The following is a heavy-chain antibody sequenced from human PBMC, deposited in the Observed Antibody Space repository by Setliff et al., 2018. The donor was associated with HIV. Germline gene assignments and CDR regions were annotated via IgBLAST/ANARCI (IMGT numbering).Heavy chain of an antibody. CDR1: GCTFSSYD. Sequence: ASVKVSCKASGCTFSSYDINWVRQATGQGLEWMGWMSPSTGNTGYVEKFQGRVTMTRNTVTSTAYMEMSSLRSEDTAVYYCFVKAGEGSDIWGQGTMVTVSS. CDR3: FVKAGEGSDI. J-gene: IGHJ3*02. D-gene: IGHD3-10*01. V-gene: IGHV1-8*02. CDR2: MSPSTGNT.